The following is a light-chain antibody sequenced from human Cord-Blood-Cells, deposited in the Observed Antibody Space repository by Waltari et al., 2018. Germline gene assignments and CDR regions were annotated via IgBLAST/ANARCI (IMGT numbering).Light chain of an antibody. CDR2: LNRGGSH. Sequence: QLVLTQSPSASASLGASVKLTCTLRRGHSSYAMAWHQQQPEKGPRYLMKLNRGGSHSKGDGIPDRFSGSSSGAERYLTISSLQSEDEADYYCQTWGTGIRVFGGGTKLTVL. CDR3: QTWGTGIRV. V-gene: IGLV4-69*01. J-gene: IGLJ3*02. CDR1: RGHSSYA.